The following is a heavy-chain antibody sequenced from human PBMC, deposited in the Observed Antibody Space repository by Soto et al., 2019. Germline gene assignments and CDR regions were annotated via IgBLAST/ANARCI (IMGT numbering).Heavy chain of an antibody. V-gene: IGHV1-18*01. J-gene: IGHJ4*01. CDR1: GYIFSSYG. CDR2: INPNNGNT. D-gene: IGHD1-26*01. CDR3: ARGGPGAPFDY. Sequence: RASEKVDWKGCGYIFSSYGISWVRQAPGQGLEWMGWINPNNGNTNYAQKVQGRVTMTTDTSTSTAYMELRSLRSDDTAMYYCARGGPGAPFDYWG.